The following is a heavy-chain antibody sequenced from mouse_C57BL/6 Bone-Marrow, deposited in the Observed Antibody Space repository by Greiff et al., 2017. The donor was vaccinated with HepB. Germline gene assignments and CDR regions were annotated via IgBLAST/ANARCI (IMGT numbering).Heavy chain of an antibody. Sequence: QVQLQQPGAELVMPGASVTLSCKASGYTFTSYWMHWVKQRPGQGLEWIGEIDPSDSYTNYNQKFKGKATLTADKSSSTAYMELRSLTSEDSAVYFCAMEANWYYFDYWGQGTTLTVSS. CDR3: AMEANWYYFDY. CDR2: IDPSDSYT. J-gene: IGHJ2*01. V-gene: IGHV1-69*01. CDR1: GYTFTSYW. D-gene: IGHD4-1*01.